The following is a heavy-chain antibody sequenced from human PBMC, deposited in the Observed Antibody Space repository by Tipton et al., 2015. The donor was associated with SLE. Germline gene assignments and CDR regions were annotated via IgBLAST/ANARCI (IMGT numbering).Heavy chain of an antibody. V-gene: IGHV3-23*01. CDR3: AKADCSGGSCYSGHAFDI. Sequence: GSLRLSCAASGFTFENYAMAWVRQAPGKGLEWVSAISGSGGTYYADSVKGRFTISRDNSKNTLYLQMNSLRAEDTAVYYCAKADCSGGSCYSGHAFDIWGQGTLVTVSP. J-gene: IGHJ3*02. CDR1: GFTFENYA. CDR2: ISGSGGT. D-gene: IGHD2-15*01.